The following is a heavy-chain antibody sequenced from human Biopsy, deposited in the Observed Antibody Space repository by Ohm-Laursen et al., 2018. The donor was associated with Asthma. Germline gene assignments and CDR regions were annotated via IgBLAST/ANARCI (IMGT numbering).Heavy chain of an antibody. J-gene: IGHJ6*02. D-gene: IGHD6-13*01. CDR3: VRGSSSWHHGPFHYYYSLDV. V-gene: IGHV4-39*01. CDR2: IYYSGTT. CDR1: SGSGGYMRSGNYY. Sequence: SDTLSLTCSLSSGSGGYMRSGNYYWGWIRQPPGKGLEWIGSIYYSGTTYYNPSLESRVTVSADTSKNQFSLKLTSVTAADTAVYYCVRGSSSWHHGPFHYYYSLDVWGQGTTATVSS.